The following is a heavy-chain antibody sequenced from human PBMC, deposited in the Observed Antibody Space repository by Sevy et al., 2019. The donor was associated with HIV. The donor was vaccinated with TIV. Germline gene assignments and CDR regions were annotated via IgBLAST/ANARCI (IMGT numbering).Heavy chain of an antibody. D-gene: IGHD6-13*01. CDR2: IYHSGST. V-gene: IGHV4-38-2*02. J-gene: IGHJ4*02. CDR1: GYSISSGYY. Sequence: SETLSLTCAVSGYSISSGYYWGWIRQPPGKGREWIGSIYHSGSTYYNPSLKSRVTISVDTSKNQFSLKLSSVTAADTAVYYCAREDSSSWFDYWGQGTLVTVSS. CDR3: AREDSSSWFDY.